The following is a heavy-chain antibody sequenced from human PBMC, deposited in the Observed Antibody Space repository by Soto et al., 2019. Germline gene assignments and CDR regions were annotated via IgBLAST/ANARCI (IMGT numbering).Heavy chain of an antibody. J-gene: IGHJ6*02. Sequence: SETLSLTCAVYGGSFSGYYWSWIRQPPGKGLEWIGEINHSGSTNYNPSLKSRVTISVDTSKNQFSLKLSSVTAADTAVYYCARNRLRFLERFYYYYGMDVWGPGTTVPVSS. D-gene: IGHD3-3*01. CDR3: ARNRLRFLERFYYYYGMDV. CDR1: GGSFSGYY. CDR2: INHSGST. V-gene: IGHV4-34*01.